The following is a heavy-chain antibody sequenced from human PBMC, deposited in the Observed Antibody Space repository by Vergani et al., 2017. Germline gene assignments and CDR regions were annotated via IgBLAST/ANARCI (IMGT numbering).Heavy chain of an antibody. D-gene: IGHD2-15*01. CDR1: GYTFTGYY. Sequence: QVQLVQSGAEVKKPGASVKVSCKASGYTFTGYYMHWVRQAPGQGLEWMGWINPNSGGTNYAQKFQGRVTMTRDTSISTAYMELSRLRSDYTAVYYCARDPYCSGGSCNDYWDQGTLVTVSS. J-gene: IGHJ4*02. CDR2: INPNSGGT. CDR3: ARDPYCSGGSCNDY. V-gene: IGHV1-2*02.